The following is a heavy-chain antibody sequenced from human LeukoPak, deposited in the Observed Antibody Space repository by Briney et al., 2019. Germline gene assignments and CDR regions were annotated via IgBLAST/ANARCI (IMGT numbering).Heavy chain of an antibody. J-gene: IGHJ4*02. CDR2: ISSSGSTI. D-gene: IGHD6-13*01. CDR3: AREGPSSSSCFDY. Sequence: GGSLRLSCAASGFTFSSYEMNWVRQAPGKGLEWVSYISSSGSTIYYADSVKGRFTISRDNAKNSLYLQMNSLRAEDTAVYYCAREGPSSSSCFDYWGQGTLVTASS. V-gene: IGHV3-48*03. CDR1: GFTFSSYE.